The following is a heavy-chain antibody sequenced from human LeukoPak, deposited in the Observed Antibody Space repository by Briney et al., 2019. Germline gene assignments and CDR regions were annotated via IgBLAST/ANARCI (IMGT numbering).Heavy chain of an antibody. CDR1: GGSISSSSYY. V-gene: IGHV4-39*07. CDR3: ARDGARSKTYCSGGSCYGLWLLARDAFDI. J-gene: IGHJ3*02. CDR2: SNHSGST. Sequence: SETLSLTCTVSGGSISSSSYYWGWIRQPPGKGLEWIGESNHSGSTNYNPSLKSRVTISVDTSKNQFSLKLSSVTAADTAVYYCARDGARSKTYCSGGSCYGLWLLARDAFDIWGQGTMVTVSS. D-gene: IGHD2-15*01.